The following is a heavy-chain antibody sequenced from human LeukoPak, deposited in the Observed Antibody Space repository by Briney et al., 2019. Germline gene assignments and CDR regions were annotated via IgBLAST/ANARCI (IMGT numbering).Heavy chain of an antibody. CDR2: ISSSSTSI. CDR3: ARDLYGDYGSDF. CDR1: GFTFSSYR. Sequence: GGSLRLSCAASGFTFSSYRMNWVRQAPGKGLEWVSFISSSSTSIYYADSVKGRFTISRDNAKDSLYLQMNSLRDEDTAVYYCARDLYGDYGSDFWGQGTLVTVSS. V-gene: IGHV3-48*02. D-gene: IGHD4-17*01. J-gene: IGHJ4*02.